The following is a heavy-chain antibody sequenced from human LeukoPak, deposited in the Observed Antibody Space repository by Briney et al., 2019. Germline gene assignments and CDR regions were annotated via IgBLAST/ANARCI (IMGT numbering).Heavy chain of an antibody. J-gene: IGHJ4*02. CDR3: ARDEGYCSGGSCPTGPDY. Sequence: GGSLRLSCAASGFTFSSYDMHWVRQATGKGLEWVSAIGTAGDTYYPGSVKGRFTISRENAKNSLYLQMNSLRAGDTAVYYCARDEGYCSGGSCPTGPDYWGQGTLVTVSS. CDR1: GFTFSSYD. CDR2: IGTAGDT. V-gene: IGHV3-13*01. D-gene: IGHD2-15*01.